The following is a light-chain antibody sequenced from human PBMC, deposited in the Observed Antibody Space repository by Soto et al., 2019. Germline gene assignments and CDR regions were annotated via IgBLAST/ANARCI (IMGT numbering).Light chain of an antibody. J-gene: IGLJ2*01. V-gene: IGLV2-11*01. Sequence: QSVLTQPRSVSGSPGQSVTISCTGTSSDVGGYRYVSWYQQHPGKAPKFMIYDVSKRPSGVPDRFSGSKSGYTASLTISGLQAEDEADYYCCSYAGSYTLVFGGGTKLTVL. CDR3: CSYAGSYTLV. CDR1: SSDVGGYRY. CDR2: DVS.